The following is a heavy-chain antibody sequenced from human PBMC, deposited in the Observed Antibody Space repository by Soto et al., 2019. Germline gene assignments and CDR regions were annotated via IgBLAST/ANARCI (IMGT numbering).Heavy chain of an antibody. CDR2: VYWDDDK. CDR1: GFSLSTSGVG. CDR3: AHRSPSRGAFEI. Sequence: QITLKESGPTLVKPTQTLTLTCTFSGFSLSTSGVGVGWIRQPPGKALEWLAIVYWDDDKRYSPSLKTRLSITRDPSKNPGVLTRTNMAPVDTATFYCAHRSPSRGAFEIWGQGTVVTVSS. J-gene: IGHJ3*02. V-gene: IGHV2-5*02.